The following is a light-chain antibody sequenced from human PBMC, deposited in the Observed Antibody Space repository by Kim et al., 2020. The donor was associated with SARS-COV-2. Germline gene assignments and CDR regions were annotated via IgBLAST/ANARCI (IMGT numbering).Light chain of an antibody. V-gene: IGLV3-21*04. J-gene: IGLJ2*01. Sequence: SSELTQPPSVSVAPGKTARITCGGNNIGSKSVHWYQQKPGQAPVLVIYYDSDRPSGIPERFSGSNSGNTATLTINRVEAGDEADYYCQVWDSSSDHPGVF. CDR3: QVWDSSSDHPGV. CDR2: YDS. CDR1: NIGSKS.